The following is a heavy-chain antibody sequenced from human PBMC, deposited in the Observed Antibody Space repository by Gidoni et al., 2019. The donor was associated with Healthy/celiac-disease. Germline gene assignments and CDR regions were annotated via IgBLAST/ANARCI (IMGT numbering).Heavy chain of an antibody. Sequence: EVQLVESGGGLVQPGGSLRLSCAASGFTLSRYWMSWVRQAPGKGLEWVANIKQEGSEKYYVDSVKGRFTISRDNAKNSLYLQMNSLRAEDTAVYYCARVDSSGWYYYGMDVWGRGTTVTVSS. D-gene: IGHD6-19*01. V-gene: IGHV3-7*04. CDR3: ARVDSSGWYYYGMDV. CDR1: GFTLSRYW. J-gene: IGHJ6*02. CDR2: IKQEGSEK.